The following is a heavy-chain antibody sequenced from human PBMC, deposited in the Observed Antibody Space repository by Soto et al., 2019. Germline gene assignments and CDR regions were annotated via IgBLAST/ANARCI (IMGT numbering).Heavy chain of an antibody. CDR1: GFTFSSYW. J-gene: IGHJ4*02. V-gene: IGHV3-7*01. CDR3: ASEVYDFWSGSPYYFDY. Sequence: GGSLRLSCAASGFTFSSYWMSWVRQAPGKGLEWVANIKQDGSEKYYVDSVKGRFTISRDNAKNSLYLQMNSLRAEDTAVYYCASEVYDFWSGSPYYFDYWGQGTLVTVSS. D-gene: IGHD3-3*01. CDR2: IKQDGSEK.